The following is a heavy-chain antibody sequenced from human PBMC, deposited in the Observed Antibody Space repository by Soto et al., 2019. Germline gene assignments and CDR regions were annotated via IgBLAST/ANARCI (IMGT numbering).Heavy chain of an antibody. V-gene: IGHV4-30-2*01. D-gene: IGHD6-19*01. J-gene: IGHJ5*02. CDR2: IYQSGVT. Sequence: SETLSLTCNMSGDSYSISTYSWSWIRQPPGKALQWIGFIYQSGVTSYNPSLASRVSISLDRSNNQCSLKLKYVTAADTAVYFCAGMPYTSGLRFDPWGPGTLVTVSS. CDR1: GDSYSISTYS. CDR3: AGMPYTSGLRFDP.